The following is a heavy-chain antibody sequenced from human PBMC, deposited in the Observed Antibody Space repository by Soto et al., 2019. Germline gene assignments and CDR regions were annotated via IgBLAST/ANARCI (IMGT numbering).Heavy chain of an antibody. Sequence: ASVKVSCKVSGYTPTELSMYWVRQAPGKGLEWMGGFDPEDGETIYAQKFQGRVTMTEDTSTDTAYMELSSLRSEYTAVYYCATGYIVVVPADAFYIWVQGTMVTV. D-gene: IGHD2-2*01. CDR3: ATGYIVVVPADAFYI. CDR1: GYTPTELS. CDR2: FDPEDGET. V-gene: IGHV1-24*01. J-gene: IGHJ3*02.